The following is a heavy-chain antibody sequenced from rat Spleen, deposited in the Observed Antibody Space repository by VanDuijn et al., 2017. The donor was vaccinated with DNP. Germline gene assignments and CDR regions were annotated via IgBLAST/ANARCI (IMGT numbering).Heavy chain of an antibody. Sequence: EVRLVESGGGLVQPGRSLKLSCAVSGFTFSKEAMAWVRQAPTKGLEWVASISVGGGNTYYPDSVKGRFTISRDNAKSSLYLQMNSLKSEDTATYYCADFQGYYSSYIPLDYWGQGVMVTVSS. CDR1: GFTFSKEA. D-gene: IGHD1-2*01. CDR2: ISVGGGNT. CDR3: ADFQGYYSSYIPLDY. V-gene: IGHV5-25*01. J-gene: IGHJ2*01.